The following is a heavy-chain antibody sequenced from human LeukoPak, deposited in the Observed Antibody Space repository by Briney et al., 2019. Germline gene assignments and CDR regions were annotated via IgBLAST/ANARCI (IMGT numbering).Heavy chain of an antibody. CDR3: ARGQTDLLRNYFDY. V-gene: IGHV3-66*01. J-gene: IGHJ4*02. CDR1: GFMVSHKY. D-gene: IGHD1-26*01. Sequence: QPGGSLRLSCAASGFMVSHKYMSWVRQAPGKGLEWLSIIYTGGNTYSADSVKGRFTISRDNSRNTVYLQMNNLRDDDTAVYYCARGQTDLLRNYFDYWGPGTPVTVSS. CDR2: IYTGGNT.